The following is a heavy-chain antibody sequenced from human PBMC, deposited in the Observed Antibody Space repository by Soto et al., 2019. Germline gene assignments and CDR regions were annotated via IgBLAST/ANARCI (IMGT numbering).Heavy chain of an antibody. J-gene: IGHJ4*01. CDR3: TTDSLFTGQLVRMDN. D-gene: IGHD3-9*01. Sequence: GGSLRLSCAASGFSVSDVWINWVRQAPGKGREWVVRIKSKIDGGPTDFAPPVKDRFAISRDDSRDMVYMEMYSLKTDDTAVYYCTTDSLFTGQLVRMDNWGHGTLVTVSS. CDR2: IKSKIDGGPT. CDR1: GFSVSDVW. V-gene: IGHV3-15*07.